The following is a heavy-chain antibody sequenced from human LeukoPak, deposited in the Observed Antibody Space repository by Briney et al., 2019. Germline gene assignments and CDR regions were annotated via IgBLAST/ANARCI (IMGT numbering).Heavy chain of an antibody. V-gene: IGHV1-2*04. CDR2: INPNSGGT. Sequence: ASVNVSCKASGYNFTNYGLSWVRQAPGQGLEWMGWINPNSGGTNYAQKFQGWVTMTRDTSISTAYMELSRLRSDDTAVYYCATGLVVVAAHDAFDIWGQGTMVTVSS. CDR1: GYNFTNYG. CDR3: ATGLVVVAAHDAFDI. D-gene: IGHD2-15*01. J-gene: IGHJ3*02.